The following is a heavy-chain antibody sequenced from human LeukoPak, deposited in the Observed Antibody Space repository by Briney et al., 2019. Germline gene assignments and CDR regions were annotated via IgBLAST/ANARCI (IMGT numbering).Heavy chain of an antibody. Sequence: TGGSLRLSCAASGFTFSSYAMSWVRQAPGKGLEWVSAISGSGGSTYYADSVKGRFTISRDNSKNTLYLQMNSLRAEDTAVYYCAKAYTYYYYGIDVWGQGTTVTVSS. CDR2: ISGSGGST. V-gene: IGHV3-23*01. CDR3: AKAYTYYYYGIDV. J-gene: IGHJ6*02. CDR1: GFTFSSYA.